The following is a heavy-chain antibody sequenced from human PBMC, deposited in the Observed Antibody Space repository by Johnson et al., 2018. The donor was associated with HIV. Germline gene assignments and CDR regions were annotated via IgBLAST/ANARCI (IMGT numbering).Heavy chain of an antibody. CDR3: ASYDILTGYYAFDI. CDR2: ISWNSGSI. J-gene: IGHJ3*02. V-gene: IGHV3-9*01. CDR1: GFTFDDYA. Sequence: VQLVESGGGLVQPGRSLRLSCAASGFTFDDYAMHWVRQAPGKGLEWVSGISWNSGSIGHADSVKGRFTISRANPKNSLYLQMNSLRVEDTAVYYCASYDILTGYYAFDIWGQGTMVTVSS. D-gene: IGHD3-9*01.